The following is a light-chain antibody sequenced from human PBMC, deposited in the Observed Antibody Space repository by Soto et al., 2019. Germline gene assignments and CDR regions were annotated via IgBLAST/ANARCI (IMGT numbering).Light chain of an antibody. CDR1: QTIRSDY. J-gene: IGKJ1*01. V-gene: IGKV3-20*01. CDR2: GAS. CDR3: QQYGSSCWT. Sequence: ETVVTQSPGTLPLSPGQRATLSCRASQTIRSDYLAWCRQTPGQAPRLLIYGASNRATGIADRISGSESGIDFTLIISRQEPEDFGLYYGQQYGSSCWTFGQGTKGEI.